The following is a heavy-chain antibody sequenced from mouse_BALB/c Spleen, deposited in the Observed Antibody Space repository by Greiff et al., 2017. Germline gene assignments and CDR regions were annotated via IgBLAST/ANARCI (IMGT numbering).Heavy chain of an antibody. CDR3: ARRDYGYTNYYAMDY. V-gene: IGHV3-2*02. D-gene: IGHD2-2*01. Sequence: DVKLQESGPGLVKPSQSLSLTCTVTGYSIPSDYAWNWIRQFPGNKLEWMGYISYSGSTSYNPSLKSRISITRDTSKNQFFLQLNSVTTEDTATYYCARRDYGYTNYYAMDYWGQGTSVTVSS. CDR2: ISYSGST. CDR1: GYSIPSDYA. J-gene: IGHJ4*01.